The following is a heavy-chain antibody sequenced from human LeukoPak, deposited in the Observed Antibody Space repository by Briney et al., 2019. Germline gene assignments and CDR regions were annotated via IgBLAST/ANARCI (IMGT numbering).Heavy chain of an antibody. Sequence: SETLSLTCIVSAGSTRGYYWSWIRQPPGKGLEWIGYIYYSGSTKYNPSLKSRVTISVDTSERQFSLKLSSVTAADTAVYYCARTALTGYYNPRIYFDYWGQGTLVTVSS. V-gene: IGHV4-59*12. J-gene: IGHJ4*02. CDR3: ARTALTGYYNPRIYFDY. CDR2: IYYSGST. CDR1: AGSTRGYY. D-gene: IGHD3-9*01.